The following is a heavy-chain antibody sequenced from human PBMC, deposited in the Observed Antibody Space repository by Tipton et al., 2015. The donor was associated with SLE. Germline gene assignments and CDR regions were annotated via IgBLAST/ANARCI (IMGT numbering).Heavy chain of an antibody. CDR1: GGSIVSYY. CDR2: IYYTGST. Sequence: TLSLTCTVSGGSIVSYYWSWIRQSPGKGLEWIGYIYYTGSTDYNPSLRSRVTVSVDRSKNQFSLRLSSVTAADSAVYYCARADGSYFYYFMDVWGKGTTVTVS. J-gene: IGHJ6*03. D-gene: IGHD3-10*01. V-gene: IGHV4-59*01. CDR3: ARADGSYFYYFMDV.